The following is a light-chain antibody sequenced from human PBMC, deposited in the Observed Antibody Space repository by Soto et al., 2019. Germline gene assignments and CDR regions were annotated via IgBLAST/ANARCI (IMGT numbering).Light chain of an antibody. CDR2: AAS. J-gene: IGKJ2*01. CDR1: QGITTY. Sequence: DIQLTQSPSFLSASVGDRVIITCRASQGITTYLAWYQQRPGKAPKLLIYAASTLEGGVPSRFSGSGSGTEFTLTLSGLQPEDFATSSCQQLKTYPYTFGQGTKLQIK. V-gene: IGKV1-9*01. CDR3: QQLKTYPYT.